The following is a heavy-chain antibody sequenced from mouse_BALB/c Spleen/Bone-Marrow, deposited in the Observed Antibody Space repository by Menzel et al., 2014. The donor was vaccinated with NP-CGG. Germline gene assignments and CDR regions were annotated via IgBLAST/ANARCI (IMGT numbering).Heavy chain of an antibody. CDR1: GYTFTDYY. CDR3: ARWHWGAMDY. V-gene: IGHV1-84*02. J-gene: IGHJ4*01. CDR2: IYPGSGNT. Sequence: VHLVESGPELVKPGASVKISCKASGYTFTDYYINWVKQKPGQGLEWIGWIYPGSGNTKYNEKFKGKATLTVDTSSSTAYMQLSSLTSGDTAVYFCARWHWGAMDYWGQGTSVTVSS.